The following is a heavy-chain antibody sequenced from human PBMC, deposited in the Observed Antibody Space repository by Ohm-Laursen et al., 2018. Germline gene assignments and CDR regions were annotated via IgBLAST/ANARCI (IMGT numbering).Heavy chain of an antibody. CDR3: ARDVAHGGYGFGMDV. J-gene: IGHJ6*02. Sequence: SLRLSCAASGFTFRSYWMHWGRQAPGKGLEWVAVIWYDGSNQYYADSVKGRFTISRDNSKNTLYLQMNSLRAEDTAVYYCARDVAHGGYGFGMDVWGQGTTVTVSS. D-gene: IGHD5-12*01. V-gene: IGHV3-33*08. CDR1: GFTFRSYW. CDR2: IWYDGSNQ.